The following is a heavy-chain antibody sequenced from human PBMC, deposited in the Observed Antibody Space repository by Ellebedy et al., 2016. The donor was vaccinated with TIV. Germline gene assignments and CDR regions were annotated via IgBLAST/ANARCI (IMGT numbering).Heavy chain of an antibody. CDR3: AKTLTTAYYMDV. CDR2: IYYSGST. D-gene: IGHD4-17*01. CDR1: GGSINNYY. J-gene: IGHJ6*03. V-gene: IGHV4-59*13. Sequence: GSLRLXXTVSGGSINNYYWSWIRQPPGKGLEWIGYIYYSGSTNYNPSLKSRVTISVDTSKNQFSLKLSSVTAADTAVYYCAKTLTTAYYMDVWGKGTTVTVSS.